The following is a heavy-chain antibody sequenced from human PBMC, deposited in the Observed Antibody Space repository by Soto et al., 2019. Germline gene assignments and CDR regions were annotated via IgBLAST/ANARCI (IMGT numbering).Heavy chain of an antibody. CDR3: ARDSMEYSSYYYYMDV. Sequence: GGSLRLSCAASEFTFSDYYMSWIRQAPGKGLEWVSYISSSGTTIYYADSVKGRFTISRDNTKNSLYLQMNSLRAEDTAVYYCARDSMEYSSYYYYMDVWGKGTTVTVSS. V-gene: IGHV3-11*01. CDR2: ISSSGTTI. J-gene: IGHJ6*03. D-gene: IGHD6-13*01. CDR1: EFTFSDYY.